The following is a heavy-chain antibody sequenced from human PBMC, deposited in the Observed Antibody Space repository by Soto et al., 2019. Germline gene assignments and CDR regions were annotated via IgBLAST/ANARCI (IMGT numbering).Heavy chain of an antibody. Sequence: PGGSLRLSCAASGFSFNTYSMNWVRQAPGKGLEWVSAISSSSSYAYYADSLRGRFSISRDNARNSLYLQMNSLSAEDTAIYYCARDLGVVVVPPTFDYWGQGILVTVSS. CDR2: ISSSSSYA. V-gene: IGHV3-21*01. CDR3: ARDLGVVVVPPTFDY. CDR1: GFSFNTYS. D-gene: IGHD2-2*01. J-gene: IGHJ4*02.